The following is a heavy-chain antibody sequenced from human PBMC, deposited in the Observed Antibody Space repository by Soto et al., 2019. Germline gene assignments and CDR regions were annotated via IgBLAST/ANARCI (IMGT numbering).Heavy chain of an antibody. CDR2: VNHSGEA. J-gene: IGHJ4*02. Sequence: SGTLYITSGVYSGTFRNYYWIGVRKPPGKGLEWIGEVNHSGEATYNPSLQSRLSLSIDRTRNQFSLSLSSMTAADKAVYYCARGGGYDSFDFWGQGIQVTVSS. V-gene: IGHV4-34*10. D-gene: IGHD2-15*01. CDR3: ARGGGYDSFDF. CDR1: SGTFRNYY.